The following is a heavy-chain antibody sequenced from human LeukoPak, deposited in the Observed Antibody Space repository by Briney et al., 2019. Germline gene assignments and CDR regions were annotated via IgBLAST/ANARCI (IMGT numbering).Heavy chain of an antibody. CDR2: ISHDGSNK. CDR1: GFIFSTFG. J-gene: IGHJ4*02. Sequence: PGGSLRLSCAASGFIFSTFGMHWVRQAPGKGLEWVAFISHDGSNKYYADSVKGRFTISRDNSKNTLYLQMNSLRAEDTAVYYCARVTYGSGTYGAFDYWGQGTLVTVSS. V-gene: IGHV3-30*03. CDR3: ARVTYGSGTYGAFDY. D-gene: IGHD3-10*01.